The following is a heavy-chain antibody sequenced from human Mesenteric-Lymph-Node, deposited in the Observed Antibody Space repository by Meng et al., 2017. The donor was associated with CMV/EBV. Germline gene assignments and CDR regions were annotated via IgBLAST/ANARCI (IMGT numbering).Heavy chain of an antibody. Sequence: GESLKISCAASGFTFRTSEMNWVRQAPGKGLEWVSYISSSGSTIYYADSVKGRFTISRDNAKNSLYLQMNSLRAEDTAVYYCARGWFFDYWGQGTLVTVSS. CDR1: GFTFRTSE. J-gene: IGHJ4*02. CDR2: ISSSGSTI. V-gene: IGHV3-48*03. CDR3: ARGWFFDY. D-gene: IGHD3-10*01.